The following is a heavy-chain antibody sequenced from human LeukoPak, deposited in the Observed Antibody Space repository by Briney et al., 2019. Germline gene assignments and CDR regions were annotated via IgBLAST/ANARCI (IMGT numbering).Heavy chain of an antibody. CDR2: ISLDGSTT. J-gene: IGHJ6*03. V-gene: IGHV3-74*01. D-gene: IGHD2-8*01. Sequence: GGSLRLSCSAAGLTSGFYMMDWVRQAPGKGLEWVSRISLDGSTTTYADSVKGRFTISRDNAKNTLYLQMNSLRAEDTAMYYCARDKTVCALRRDYMDVWGKGSTLTASS. CDR1: GLTSGFYM. CDR3: ARDKTVCALRRDYMDV.